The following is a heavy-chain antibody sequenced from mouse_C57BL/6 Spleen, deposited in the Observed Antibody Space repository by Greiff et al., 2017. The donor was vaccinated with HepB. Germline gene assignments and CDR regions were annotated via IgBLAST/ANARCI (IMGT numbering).Heavy chain of an antibody. CDR1: GFTFSSYA. J-gene: IGHJ3*01. Sequence: EVKVVESGGGLVKPGGSLKLSCAASGFTFSSYAMSWVRQTPEKRLEWVATISDGGSYTYYPDNVKGRFTISRDNAKNNLYLQMSHLKSEDTAMYYCAREGRFAYWGQGTLVTVSA. CDR2: ISDGGSYT. CDR3: AREGRFAY. V-gene: IGHV5-4*01.